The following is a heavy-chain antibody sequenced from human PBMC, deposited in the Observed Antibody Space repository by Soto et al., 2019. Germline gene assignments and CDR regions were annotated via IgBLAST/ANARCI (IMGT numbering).Heavy chain of an antibody. CDR3: ARVGPYCGGDCYSPPP. Sequence: ETLSLTCAVSGYSIRNGYYWGWIRQPPGKGLEWIGTIYHSGSTYYNPSLKSRVTISVDASENHFSLKLSSVTAADTAVYYCARVGPYCGGDCYSPPPWGQGTLVTVS. CDR1: GYSIRNGYY. V-gene: IGHV4-38-2*01. CDR2: IYHSGST. J-gene: IGHJ5*02. D-gene: IGHD2-21*02.